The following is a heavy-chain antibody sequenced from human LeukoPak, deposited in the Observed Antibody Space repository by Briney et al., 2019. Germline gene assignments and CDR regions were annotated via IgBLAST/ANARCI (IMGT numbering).Heavy chain of an antibody. J-gene: IGHJ4*02. CDR2: IYPDDSDT. CDR3: ARRSYGGKDFDQ. Sequence: EPLQIYSKGAEYRFTSYCIAWLRPMLGKDLEWMGIIYPDDSDTRYSPSFQGQVTISADKSISTAYLQWSSLKASDTAMYYCARRSYGGKDFDQWGQGTLVTVSS. D-gene: IGHD4-23*01. CDR1: EYRFTSYC. V-gene: IGHV5-51*01.